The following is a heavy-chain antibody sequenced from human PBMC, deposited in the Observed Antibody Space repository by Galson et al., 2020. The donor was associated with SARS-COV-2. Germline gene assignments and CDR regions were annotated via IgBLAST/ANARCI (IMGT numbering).Heavy chain of an antibody. CDR3: ARELYCSSTSCLYYYYGMDV. J-gene: IGHJ6*02. CDR2: ISSSGSNI. CDR1: GFTFSSYE. D-gene: IGHD2-2*01. V-gene: IGHV3-48*03. Sequence: TGGSLRLSCAASGFTFSSYEMNWVRQAPGKGLEWVSYISSSGSNIYYADSVKGQFTISRDNAKNSLYLQMNSLRAEDTAVYYCARELYCSSTSCLYYYYGMDVWGQGTTVTVSS.